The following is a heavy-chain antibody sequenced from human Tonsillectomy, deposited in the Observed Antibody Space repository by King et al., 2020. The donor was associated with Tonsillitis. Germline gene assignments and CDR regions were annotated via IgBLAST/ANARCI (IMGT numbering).Heavy chain of an antibody. Sequence: VQLVESGGGLVQPGGSLRLSCAASGFTVSSNYMNWVRQAPGKGLEWVSVIYSGGSTYYADSVKGRFTISRDNSKNTVFLQMNSLSAEDTAVYYCARDSLGGFGLVINWGQGTLVHGPS. J-gene: IGHJ1*01. V-gene: IGHV3-66*01. CDR2: IYSGGST. CDR3: ARDSLGGFGLVIN. CDR1: GFTVSSNY. D-gene: IGHD3-3*01.